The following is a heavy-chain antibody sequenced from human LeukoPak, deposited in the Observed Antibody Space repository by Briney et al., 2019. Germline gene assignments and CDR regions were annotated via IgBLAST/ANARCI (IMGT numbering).Heavy chain of an antibody. CDR3: ARGGSSHDYNDHEPFAN. D-gene: IGHD5-24*01. J-gene: IGHJ4*02. CDR2: SYTSGNT. V-gene: IGHV4-61*02. CDR1: GGSISSGSDY. Sequence: SETLSLTCMVSGGSISSGSDYGGWVRQTGGKGLEWIGRSYTSGNTYYNPSLKSRVTISLDTFMNQFSLKLRFLTAADTAVYYCARGGSSHDYNDHEPFANRGQGTLVTVSS.